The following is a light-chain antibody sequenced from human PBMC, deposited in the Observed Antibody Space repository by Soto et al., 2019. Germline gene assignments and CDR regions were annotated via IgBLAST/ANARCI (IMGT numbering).Light chain of an antibody. J-gene: IGLJ2*01. CDR2: EGN. V-gene: IGLV2-23*01. CDR1: SGDVGTYNL. Sequence: QSVVTQPASVSGSPGESITISCTGTSGDVGTYNLVTWYQQHPGRVPKLILYEGNKRPSGVSSRFSASKSGNTASLTISGLQAEDEADYFCCSYAPSRTLLFGGGTKVTVL. CDR3: CSYAPSRTLL.